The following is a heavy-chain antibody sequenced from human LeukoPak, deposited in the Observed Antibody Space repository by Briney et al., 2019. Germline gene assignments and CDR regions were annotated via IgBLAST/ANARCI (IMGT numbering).Heavy chain of an antibody. D-gene: IGHD3-22*01. J-gene: IGHJ4*02. CDR2: ISAYNGNT. Sequence: ASVKVSCKASGYTFTSYGISWVRQAPGQGLEWMGWISAYNGNTNYAQKLQGRVTMTTDTSTSTTYMELRSLRSDDTAVYYCARDLLLSYYYDSSGRPRSDYWGQGTLVTVSS. CDR3: ARDLLLSYYYDSSGRPRSDY. CDR1: GYTFTSYG. V-gene: IGHV1-18*01.